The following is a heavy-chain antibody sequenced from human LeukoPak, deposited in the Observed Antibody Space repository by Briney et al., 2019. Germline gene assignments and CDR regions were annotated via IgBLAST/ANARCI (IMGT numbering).Heavy chain of an antibody. J-gene: IGHJ4*02. CDR2: ISSSSSYI. CDR3: ARVNILAGALDH. Sequence: GGSLRLSCAASGFTFSSYSMNWVRQAPGKGLEWVSSISSSSSYIYYADSVKGRFTISRDNAKNSLYLQMNSLRAEDTAVYYCARVNILAGALDHWGQGTLVTVSS. V-gene: IGHV3-21*01. CDR1: GFTFSSYS. D-gene: IGHD1-26*01.